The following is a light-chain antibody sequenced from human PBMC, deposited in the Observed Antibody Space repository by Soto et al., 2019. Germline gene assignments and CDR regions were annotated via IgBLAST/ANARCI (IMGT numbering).Light chain of an antibody. CDR3: QQYYSYPQT. V-gene: IGKV1-8*01. J-gene: IGKJ1*01. Sequence: AIRMTQSPSSFSASTGDRVTITCRASQGISSYLAWYQQKPAKAPKLLIYAASTLQSGVPSRFSGSGSGTDFTLTISCLQSEDFATYYCQQYYSYPQTFGRGTKVEIK. CDR1: QGISSY. CDR2: AAS.